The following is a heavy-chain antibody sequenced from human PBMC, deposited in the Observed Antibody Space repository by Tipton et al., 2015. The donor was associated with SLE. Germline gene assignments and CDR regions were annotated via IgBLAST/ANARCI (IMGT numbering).Heavy chain of an antibody. D-gene: IGHD2-2*01. Sequence: TLSLTCTVSGGFITNYYWGWVRQPAGKGLEWIGRICCGGSTKYNPSLDSRVSLSVDASKDQFSLKLSSVTAADTAVYYCVVCSPSSCSYFDYWGQGRLVTASS. J-gene: IGHJ4*02. CDR1: GGFITNYY. CDR2: ICCGGST. V-gene: IGHV4-4*07. CDR3: VVCSPSSCSYFDY.